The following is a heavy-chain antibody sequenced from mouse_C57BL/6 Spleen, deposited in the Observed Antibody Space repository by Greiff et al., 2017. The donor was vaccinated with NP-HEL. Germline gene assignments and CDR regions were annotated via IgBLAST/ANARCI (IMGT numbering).Heavy chain of an antibody. J-gene: IGHJ4*01. CDR1: GYTFTSYW. CDR2: IDPSDSET. V-gene: IGHV1-52*01. D-gene: IGHD2-5*01. CDR3: AKGDFYSNYVRYYAMDY. Sequence: VQLQQPGAELVRPGSSVKLSCKASGYTFTSYWMHWVKQRPIQGLEWIGNIDPSDSETHYNQKFKDKATLTVDKSSSTAYMQLSSLTSEDSAVYYCAKGDFYSNYVRYYAMDYWGQGTSVTVSS.